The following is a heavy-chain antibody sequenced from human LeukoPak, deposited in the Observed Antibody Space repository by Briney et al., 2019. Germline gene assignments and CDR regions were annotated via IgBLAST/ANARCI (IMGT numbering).Heavy chain of an antibody. CDR3: ASDRIEVDAFDI. J-gene: IGHJ3*02. V-gene: IGHV4-59*08. D-gene: IGHD2-15*01. CDR1: GGSISSYY. CDR2: IYYSGST. Sequence: SETLSLTCTVSGGSISSYYWSWIRQPPGKGLEWIGYIYYSGSTNYNPSLKSRVTISVDTSKNQFSLRLSSVTAADTAVYYCASDRIEVDAFDIWGQGTMVTVSS.